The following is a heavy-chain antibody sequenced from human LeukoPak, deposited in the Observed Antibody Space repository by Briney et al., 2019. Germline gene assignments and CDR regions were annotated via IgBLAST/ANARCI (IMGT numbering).Heavy chain of an antibody. D-gene: IGHD1-26*01. CDR2: ISSSSYI. CDR1: GFTFSSYS. V-gene: IGHV3-21*01. J-gene: IGHJ6*02. CDR3: ARVASGSYSYYYYYGMDV. Sequence: GRSLRLSCAASGFTFSSYSMNWVRQAPGKGLEWVSSISSSSYIYYADSVKGRFTISRDNAKNSLYLQMNSLRAEDTAVYYCARVASGSYSYYYYYGMDVWGQGTTVTVSS.